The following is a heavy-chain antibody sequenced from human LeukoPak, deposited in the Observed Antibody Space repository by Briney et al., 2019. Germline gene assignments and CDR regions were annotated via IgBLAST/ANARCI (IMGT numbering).Heavy chain of an antibody. D-gene: IGHD6-19*01. J-gene: IGHJ5*02. CDR2: IYTSGST. V-gene: IGHV4-61*02. Sequence: SETLSLTCTVSGGSISSSSYYWSWIRQPAGKGLEWIGRIYTSGSTNYNPSLKSRVTISVDTSKNQFSLKLSSVTAADTAVYYCAREAIAVAGTQVPWMGDWFDPWGQGTLVTVSS. CDR1: GGSISSSSYY. CDR3: AREAIAVAGTQVPWMGDWFDP.